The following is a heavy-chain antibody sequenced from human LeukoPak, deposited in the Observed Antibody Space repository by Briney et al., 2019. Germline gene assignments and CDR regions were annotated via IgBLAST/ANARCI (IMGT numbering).Heavy chain of an antibody. CDR1: GFAFSSYA. Sequence: GESLKISCAASGFAFSSYAIRWVRQAPGKGLEWVSSISSGGGRTYYADSVKGRFTISRDNSKNTLYLQMDSLRAEDTAVYYCAKAPNYYGSGSYYNNWFDPWGQGTLVTVSS. CDR2: ISSGGGRT. V-gene: IGHV3-23*01. CDR3: AKAPNYYGSGSYYNNWFDP. D-gene: IGHD3-10*01. J-gene: IGHJ5*02.